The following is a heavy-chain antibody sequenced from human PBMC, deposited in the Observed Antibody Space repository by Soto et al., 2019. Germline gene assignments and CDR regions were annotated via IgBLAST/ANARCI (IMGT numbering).Heavy chain of an antibody. D-gene: IGHD2-15*01. Sequence: SETLSLTCTVSGGSISSGTYYWSWIRQHPGKGLEWIGYIYSSGSTYYNPSLKSRLTMSVDTSKNQFSLKLNSVTAADTAVYYCARSGGLYWGQGTLVTVSS. J-gene: IGHJ4*02. CDR2: IYSSGST. CDR1: GGSISSGTYY. V-gene: IGHV4-31*03. CDR3: ARSGGLY.